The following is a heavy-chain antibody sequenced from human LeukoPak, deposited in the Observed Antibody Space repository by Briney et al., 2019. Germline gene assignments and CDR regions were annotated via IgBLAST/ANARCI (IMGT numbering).Heavy chain of an antibody. Sequence: PSETLSLTCTVSGGSISSSSYYWGWIRQPPGKGLEWIGSIYYSGSTYYNPSLKSRVTISVDTSKNQFSLKLSSVTAADTAVYYCARPRRWFGEKDGMDVWGQGTTVTVSS. CDR1: GGSISSSSYY. J-gene: IGHJ6*02. V-gene: IGHV4-39*01. CDR2: IYYSGST. CDR3: ARPRRWFGEKDGMDV. D-gene: IGHD3-10*01.